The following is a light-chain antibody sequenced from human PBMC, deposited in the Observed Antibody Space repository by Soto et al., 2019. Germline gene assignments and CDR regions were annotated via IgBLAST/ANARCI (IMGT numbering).Light chain of an antibody. J-gene: IGLJ1*01. CDR2: EVT. CDR3: SSYTSSSTRV. Sequence: QSALTLPASVSGSPGQSITISCTGTSSDVGGYNSVSWYQQQPGKAPKLVIYEVTNRPSGISNRFSGSKSGNTASLTISGPQAEDEADYYCSSYTSSSTRVFGTGTKSPS. V-gene: IGLV2-14*01. CDR1: SSDVGGYNS.